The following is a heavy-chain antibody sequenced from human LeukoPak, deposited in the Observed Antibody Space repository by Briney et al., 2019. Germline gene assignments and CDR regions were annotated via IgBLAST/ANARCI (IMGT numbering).Heavy chain of an antibody. CDR2: ISYDGSNK. Sequence: QSGGSLRLSCAASGFTFSSYAMHWVRQAAGKGLEWVAVISYDGSNKYYADSVKGRFTISRDNSKNTLYLQMNSLRAEDTAVYYCARSLSHSRDGYNSWGQGTLVTVSS. J-gene: IGHJ5*02. CDR3: ARSLSHSRDGYNS. D-gene: IGHD5-24*01. V-gene: IGHV3-30*04. CDR1: GFTFSSYA.